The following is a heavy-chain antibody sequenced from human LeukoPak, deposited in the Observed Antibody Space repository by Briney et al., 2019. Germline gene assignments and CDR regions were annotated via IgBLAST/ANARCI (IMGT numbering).Heavy chain of an antibody. CDR2: IYTSGST. J-gene: IGHJ5*02. CDR3: ARDMAPFDP. V-gene: IGHV4-4*07. CDR1: GGSIXSYY. Sequence: TXSXTCXVXGGSIXSYYWSWIRQPAGKGLEWIGRIYTSGSTNYNPSLKSRVTMSVDTSKNQFSLKLSSVTAADTAVYYCARDMAPFDPWGQGTLVTVSS. D-gene: IGHD3-10*01.